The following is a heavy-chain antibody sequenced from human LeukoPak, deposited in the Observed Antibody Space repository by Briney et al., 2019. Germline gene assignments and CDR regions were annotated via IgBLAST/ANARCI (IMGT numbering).Heavy chain of an antibody. CDR3: ARGLRSPMDV. CDR1: GFTFSSYA. V-gene: IGHV3-66*01. CDR2: IYSGGST. Sequence: GGSLRLSCAASGFTFSSYAMSWVRQAPGKGLEWVSVIYSGGSTYYADSVKGRFTISRDNSKNTLYLQMNSLRAEDTAVYYCARGLRSPMDVWGQGTTVTVSS. J-gene: IGHJ6*02. D-gene: IGHD4-17*01.